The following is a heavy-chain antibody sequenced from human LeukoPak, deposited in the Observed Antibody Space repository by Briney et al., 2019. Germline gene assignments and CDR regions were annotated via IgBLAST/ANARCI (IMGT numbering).Heavy chain of an antibody. Sequence: GGSLRLSCSGSGFSFSDYALQWVRRAPGRGLEYVSAISSLGSSTFYADSVKARFRISRDNSKNTLYLQMGGLRAEDMAVYYCARSGDTDKYGSAFDIWGQGTLVTVSS. CDR1: GFSFSDYA. D-gene: IGHD1-26*01. V-gene: IGHV3-64*02. CDR2: ISSLGSST. CDR3: ARSGDTDKYGSAFDI. J-gene: IGHJ3*02.